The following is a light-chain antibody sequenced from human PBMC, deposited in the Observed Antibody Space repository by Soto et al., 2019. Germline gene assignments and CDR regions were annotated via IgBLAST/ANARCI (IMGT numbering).Light chain of an antibody. CDR3: HQYNMWFWT. J-gene: IGKJ1*01. Sequence: EVVMTQSPATLSVSPGERATLSCRASQNVNANLAWYQQKPGQAPSLLIHGASNSATGIPARFSGSGFGTEFIPTIRGLLTVDFAVYYFHQYNMWFWTFGQGYKVEI. V-gene: IGKV3-15*01. CDR1: QNVNAN. CDR2: GAS.